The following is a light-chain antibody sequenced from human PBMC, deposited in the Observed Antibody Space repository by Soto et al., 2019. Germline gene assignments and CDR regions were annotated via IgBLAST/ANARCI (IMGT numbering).Light chain of an antibody. CDR1: SSNIGAGYD. CDR2: GNS. J-gene: IGLJ2*01. V-gene: IGLV1-40*01. Sequence: QSVLTQPPSVSGAPGQSVTISCTGSSSNIGAGYDVHWYQQLPGTAPKLLIHGNSNRPSGVPDRFSGSKSGTSASLAITGLQAEDEADYYCQSYDSSLSGDVVFGGGTKLTVL. CDR3: QSYDSSLSGDVV.